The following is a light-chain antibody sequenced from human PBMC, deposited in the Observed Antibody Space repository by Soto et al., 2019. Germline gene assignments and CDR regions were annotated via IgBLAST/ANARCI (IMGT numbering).Light chain of an antibody. CDR3: QQYGSSLFT. V-gene: IGKV3-20*01. J-gene: IGKJ3*01. CDR1: QSVSSKY. CDR2: GTS. Sequence: EIVLTQSPGTLSLSPGERATLSCRASQSVSSKYLAWYQQKPGQAPRVLIYGTSIRTSGVPERFSGGGSGTDFTLTITRLEPEDFAVYYCQQYGSSLFTFGPGTKVDFK.